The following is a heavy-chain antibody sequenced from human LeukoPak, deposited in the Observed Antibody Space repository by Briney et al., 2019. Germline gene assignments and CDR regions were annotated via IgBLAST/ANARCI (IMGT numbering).Heavy chain of an antibody. CDR3: ARGVAAPGTGGLSWFDP. Sequence: SETLSLTCTVSGGSISSYYWSWIRQPPGKGLEWIGHIYDSGSTNYNPSLKSRVTISVDTSNNQFSLKLSFVTAVDTAVYYCARGVAAPGTGGLSWFDPWGQGTLVTVSS. CDR1: GGSISSYY. J-gene: IGHJ5*02. V-gene: IGHV4-59*01. CDR2: IYDSGST. D-gene: IGHD6-13*01.